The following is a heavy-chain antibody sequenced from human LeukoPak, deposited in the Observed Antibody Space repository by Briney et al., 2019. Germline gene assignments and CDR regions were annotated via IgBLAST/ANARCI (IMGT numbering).Heavy chain of an antibody. Sequence: GGSLRLSCAASGFTFSTFWMGWVRQAPGKGLDWVANINQDEGEIYYADSVKGRFTISGDKAKNSLYLQMNSLRVEDTAVYYCARDYKYAFDNWGQGTLVTVSS. V-gene: IGHV3-7*01. CDR2: INQDEGEI. CDR1: GFTFSTFW. J-gene: IGHJ4*02. CDR3: ARDYKYAFDN. D-gene: IGHD5-24*01.